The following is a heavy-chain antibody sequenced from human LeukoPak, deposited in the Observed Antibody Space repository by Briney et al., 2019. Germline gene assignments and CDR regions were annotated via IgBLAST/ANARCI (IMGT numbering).Heavy chain of an antibody. CDR1: GFTFSSYA. J-gene: IGHJ4*02. V-gene: IGHV3-23*01. D-gene: IGHD6-13*01. Sequence: GGSLRLSCAASGFTFSSYAMSWVRQAPGKGLEWVSAISGSGDSTYSTDSVKGRFTISRDNSKNTLYLQMNSLRAEDTAVYYCAAGTAADFWGQGTLVTVSS. CDR2: ISGSGDST. CDR3: AAGTAADF.